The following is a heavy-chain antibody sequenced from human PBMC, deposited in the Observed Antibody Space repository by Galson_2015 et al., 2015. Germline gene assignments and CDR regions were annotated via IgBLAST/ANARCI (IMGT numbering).Heavy chain of an antibody. CDR1: GYSFTSYW. V-gene: IGHV5-51*01. Sequence: QSGAEVKKPGESLKISCTGSGYSFTSYWIGWVRQMTGKGLEWMGIIYPGDSDTRYSPSFQGQVTISADKSISTAYLQWSSLKASDTAVYYCPRHDVVYYYDSSGYLDAFDIWGQGTMVTVSS. D-gene: IGHD3-22*01. CDR2: IYPGDSDT. J-gene: IGHJ3*02. CDR3: PRHDVVYYYDSSGYLDAFDI.